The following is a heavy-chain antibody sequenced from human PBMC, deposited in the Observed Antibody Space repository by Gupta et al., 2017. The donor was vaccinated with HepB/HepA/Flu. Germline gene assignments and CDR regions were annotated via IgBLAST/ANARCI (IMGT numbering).Heavy chain of an antibody. D-gene: IGHD1-26*01. J-gene: IGHJ4*02. CDR3: ARMLSGSYYGLDY. CDR2: ISSSSSYI. V-gene: IGHV3-21*01. Sequence: EVQLVESGGGLVKPGGSLRLSCAASGFPFSSYSMHWVRQAPGKGVEWVSSISSSSSYIYYADSVKGRFTVSRDNAKNSLYLQMNSLRAEDTAVYYCARMLSGSYYGLDYWGQGTLVTVSS. CDR1: GFPFSSYS.